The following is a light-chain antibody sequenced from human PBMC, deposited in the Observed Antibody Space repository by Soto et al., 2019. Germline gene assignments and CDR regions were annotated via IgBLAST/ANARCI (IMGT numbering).Light chain of an antibody. CDR2: GAS. V-gene: IGKV3-15*01. CDR1: QSISSN. CDR3: QHYDNWAFT. Sequence: EIVMTQSPATLSVSPGERATLSCRASQSISSNLAWYQQKPGQAPRLLIYGASTRATGIPATFSGSGSGTEFTLTISSLHSEDVGVYCCQHYDNWAFTFGAGTKVDI. J-gene: IGKJ3*01.